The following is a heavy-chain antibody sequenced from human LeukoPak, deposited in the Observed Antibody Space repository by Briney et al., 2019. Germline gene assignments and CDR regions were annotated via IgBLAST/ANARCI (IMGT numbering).Heavy chain of an antibody. Sequence: GGSLRLSCAAPGFTFNIYAMHWVRQAPGKGLEWVALIHYDGSNKNYADSVKGRFTISRDNSKNTLYLQMNSLRAEDTAVYYCVKDGSGATMPAGWGQGTLVTVSS. D-gene: IGHD5-12*01. J-gene: IGHJ4*02. CDR3: VKDGSGATMPAG. CDR1: GFTFNIYA. CDR2: IHYDGSNK. V-gene: IGHV3-30*02.